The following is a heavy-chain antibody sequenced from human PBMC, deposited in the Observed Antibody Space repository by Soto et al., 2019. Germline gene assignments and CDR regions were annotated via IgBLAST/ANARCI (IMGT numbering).Heavy chain of an antibody. CDR3: ARSAKFDWLYYYYYDMDV. J-gene: IGHJ6*03. CDR2: ISNNGGST. CDR1: AFTFSNYA. D-gene: IGHD3-9*01. Sequence: PGGSLRLSCAAAAFTFSNYAMHWVRQTPGERLEYVSAISNNGGSTYYADSVKGRFIISRDNSKNTLYLQMGGLRAEDTAVYYCARSAKFDWLYYYYYDMDVWGKGTTVTVSS. V-gene: IGHV3-64*02.